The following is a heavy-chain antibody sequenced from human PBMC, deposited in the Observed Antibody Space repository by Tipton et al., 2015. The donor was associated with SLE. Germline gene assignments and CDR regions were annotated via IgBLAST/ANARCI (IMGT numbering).Heavy chain of an antibody. V-gene: IGHV3-74*01. CDR3: ASSMDWNPPYGY. CDR1: GFTFSSYW. J-gene: IGHJ4*02. CDR2: INSDGSST. D-gene: IGHD1-1*01. Sequence: SLRLSCAASGFTFSSYWMHWVRQAPGKGLVWVSRINSDGSSTSYADSVKGRFTISRDNAKNSLYLQMNSLRAEDTAVYYCASSMDWNPPYGYWGQGTLVTVSS.